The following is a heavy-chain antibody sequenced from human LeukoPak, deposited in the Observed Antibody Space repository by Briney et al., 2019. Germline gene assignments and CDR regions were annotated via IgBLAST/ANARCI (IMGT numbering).Heavy chain of an antibody. CDR2: INAGNGNT. Sequence: VSVKVSCKASGYTFTSYAMHWVRQAPGQRLEWMGWINAGNGNTKYSQKFQGRVTITRDTSASTAYMELSSLRSEDTAVYYCATDMLTIFGVVTDYWGQGTLVTVSS. D-gene: IGHD3-3*01. CDR3: ATDMLTIFGVVTDY. J-gene: IGHJ4*02. V-gene: IGHV1-3*01. CDR1: GYTFTSYA.